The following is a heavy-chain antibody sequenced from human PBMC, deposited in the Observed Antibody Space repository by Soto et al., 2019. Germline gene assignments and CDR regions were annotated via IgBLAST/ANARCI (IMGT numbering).Heavy chain of an antibody. CDR2: IWYDGSNK. Sequence: GGSLRLSCAASGFTFSSYGTHWVRQAPGKGLEWVAVIWYDGSNKYYADSVKGRFTISRDNSRNTLYLQMNSLRAEDTAVYYCARDSLRVVGGLDYWGQGTLVTVSS. D-gene: IGHD3-22*01. CDR3: ARDSLRVVGGLDY. J-gene: IGHJ4*02. V-gene: IGHV3-33*01. CDR1: GFTFSSYG.